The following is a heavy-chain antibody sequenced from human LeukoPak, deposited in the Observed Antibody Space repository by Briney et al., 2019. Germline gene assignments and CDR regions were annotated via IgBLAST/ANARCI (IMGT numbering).Heavy chain of an antibody. J-gene: IGHJ1*01. CDR1: GFTFSSYG. CDR3: AKGRGVVTATLTRYFQH. Sequence: GRSLRLSCAASGFTFSSYGMHWVRQAPGKGLEWVAVISYDGSNKYYADSVKGRFTISRDNSKNTLYLQMNCLRAEDTAVYYCAKGRGVVTATLTRYFQHWGQGTLVTVSS. CDR2: ISYDGSNK. V-gene: IGHV3-30*18. D-gene: IGHD2-21*02.